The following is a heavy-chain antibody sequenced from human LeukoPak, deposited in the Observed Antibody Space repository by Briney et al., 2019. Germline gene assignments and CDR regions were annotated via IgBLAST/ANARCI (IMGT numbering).Heavy chain of an antibody. J-gene: IGHJ4*02. CDR3: ARDRGAAAGHYFDY. D-gene: IGHD6-13*01. Sequence: ASVKLSCKSSGYTCTGYYMHWVRQTPGQGLERMGWINPNSGGTNYAQKFQGRVTMTRDTSISTAYMELRRLRSDDTAVYYCARDRGAAAGHYFDYWGQGTLVTVSS. V-gene: IGHV1-2*02. CDR2: INPNSGGT. CDR1: GYTCTGYY.